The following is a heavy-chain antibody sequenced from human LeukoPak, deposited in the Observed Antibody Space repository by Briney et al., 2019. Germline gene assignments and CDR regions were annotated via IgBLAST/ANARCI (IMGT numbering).Heavy chain of an antibody. CDR3: AGNLNVLLWFGELRNYYYYMDV. Sequence: VASVNVSYKASGGTFNNYAISWVRQAPGQGLEWMGGIIPIFGTANYAQKFQGRVTITADKSTSTAYMELSSLRSEDTAVYYCAGNLNVLLWFGELRNYYYYMDVWGKGTTVTVSS. D-gene: IGHD3-10*01. J-gene: IGHJ6*03. CDR2: IIPIFGTA. CDR1: GGTFNNYA. V-gene: IGHV1-69*06.